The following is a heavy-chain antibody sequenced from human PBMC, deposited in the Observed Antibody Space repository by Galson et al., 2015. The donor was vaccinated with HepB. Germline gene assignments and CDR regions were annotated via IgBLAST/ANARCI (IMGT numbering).Heavy chain of an antibody. CDR2: IYSGGST. Sequence: SLRLSCAASGFTVSSNYMSWVRQAPGKGLEWVSVIYSGGSTYYADSVKGRFTISRDNSKNTLYLQMNSLRAEDTAVYYCAREDDSSGYADYWGQGTLVTVSS. CDR1: GFTVSSNY. CDR3: AREDDSSGYADY. J-gene: IGHJ4*02. V-gene: IGHV3-66*01. D-gene: IGHD3-22*01.